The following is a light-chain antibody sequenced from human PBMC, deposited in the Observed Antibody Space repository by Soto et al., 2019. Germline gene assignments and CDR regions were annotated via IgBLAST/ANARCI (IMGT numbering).Light chain of an antibody. J-gene: IGLJ2*01. V-gene: IGLV1-47*01. CDR2: RNN. Sequence: QAVLTQPPSASGTPGQRVTISCSGGTFNIGSNYVYWYQQLPGTAPKLLIYRNNQRPSGVPDRFSGSKSGTSASLAISGLRSEDEADYYCAAWDDSLSGLVVFGGGTKVTVL. CDR1: TFNIGSNY. CDR3: AAWDDSLSGLVV.